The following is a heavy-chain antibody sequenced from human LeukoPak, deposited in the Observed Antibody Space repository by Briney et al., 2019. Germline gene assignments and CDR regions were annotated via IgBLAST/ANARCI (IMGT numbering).Heavy chain of an antibody. J-gene: IGHJ4*02. Sequence: ASVKVSCKATGYNFNIYGISWVRQAPGQGLEWMGWISSYTGHRNYAQKFQDRVFMTTDTSTYTVYMELRSLRSDDTAVYYCARDYYNTNGGFDYWGQGTLVTVSS. CDR2: ISSYTGHR. V-gene: IGHV1-18*01. D-gene: IGHD2-8*01. CDR3: ARDYYNTNGGFDY. CDR1: GYNFNIYG.